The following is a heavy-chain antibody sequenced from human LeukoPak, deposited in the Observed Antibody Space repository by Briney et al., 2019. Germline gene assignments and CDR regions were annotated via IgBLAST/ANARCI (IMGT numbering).Heavy chain of an antibody. CDR3: ARDHYDFWSGYSPLSDY. Sequence: GGSLRLSCAASGFTFYNYGMHCVRQAPGRGLEGVTFIRYDGSKTYYTDSEKGRFTISRDNSKKTLYLQMNSLRAEDTAVYYCARDHYDFWSGYSPLSDYWGQGTLVTVSS. V-gene: IGHV3-30*02. D-gene: IGHD3-3*01. CDR2: IRYDGSKT. J-gene: IGHJ4*02. CDR1: GFTFYNYG.